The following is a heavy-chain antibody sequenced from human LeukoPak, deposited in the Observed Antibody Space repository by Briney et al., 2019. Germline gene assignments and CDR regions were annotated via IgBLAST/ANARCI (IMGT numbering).Heavy chain of an antibody. D-gene: IGHD6-19*01. V-gene: IGHV3-23*01. CDR1: GFTFTDYA. J-gene: IGHJ4*02. CDR3: AKARTPYNSGFDY. Sequence: GGSLRLSCAASGFTFTDYAMGWVRQAPGQGLAGASTISASGSTTYYADSVRGRFTISRDNSKNTLSLQMSSLRAEDTAVYYCAKARTPYNSGFDYWGQGTLVAVSS. CDR2: ISASGSTT.